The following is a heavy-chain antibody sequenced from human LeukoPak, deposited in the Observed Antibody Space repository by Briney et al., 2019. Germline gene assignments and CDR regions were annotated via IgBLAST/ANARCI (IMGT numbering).Heavy chain of an antibody. CDR3: ARYSSSWYAAADY. CDR2: ISYDGSNK. J-gene: IGHJ4*02. V-gene: IGHV3-30*03. CDR1: GFTFSSYG. Sequence: PGRSLRLSCAASGFTFSSYGMHWVRQAPGKGLEWVAVISYDGSNKYYADSVKGRFTISRDNTKNSLFLHMNGLRAEDTAVYYCARYSSSWYAAADYWGRGTLVTVSS. D-gene: IGHD6-13*01.